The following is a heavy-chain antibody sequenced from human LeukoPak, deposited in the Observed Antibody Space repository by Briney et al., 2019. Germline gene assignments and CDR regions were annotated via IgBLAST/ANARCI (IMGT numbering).Heavy chain of an antibody. CDR3: AKDDRGGGYDGGVDY. V-gene: IGHV3-43D*03. Sequence: GGSLRLSCAASGFTFDDYAMHWVRQAPGKGLEWVSLISWDGGSTYYADSVKGRFTISRNNSKNSLYLQMNSLRAEDTALYYCAKDDRGGGYDGGVDYWGQGTLVTVSS. J-gene: IGHJ4*02. D-gene: IGHD5-12*01. CDR1: GFTFDDYA. CDR2: ISWDGGST.